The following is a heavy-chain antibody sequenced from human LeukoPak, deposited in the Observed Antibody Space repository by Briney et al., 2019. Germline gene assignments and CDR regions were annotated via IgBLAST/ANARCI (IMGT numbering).Heavy chain of an antibody. Sequence: ASVKVSCKASGYTFTSYGISWVRQAPGQGLEWMGWISAYNGNTNYAQKLQGRVTMTTDTSTSTAYMELRSLRSDDTAVYYCARDFYGSSWYGGDYYYGMDVWGQGTTVTVSS. J-gene: IGHJ6*02. CDR2: ISAYNGNT. V-gene: IGHV1-18*01. CDR1: GYTFTSYG. CDR3: ARDFYGSSWYGGDYYYGMDV. D-gene: IGHD6-13*01.